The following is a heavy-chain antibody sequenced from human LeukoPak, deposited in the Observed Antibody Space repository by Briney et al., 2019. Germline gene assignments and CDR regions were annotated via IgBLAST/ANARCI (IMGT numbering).Heavy chain of an antibody. D-gene: IGHD7-27*01. J-gene: IGHJ4*02. CDR3: AINWGADYYFDY. CDR1: GFTFSSYS. Sequence: GGSLRLSCAASGFTFSSYSMNWVRQAPGKGLEWVSSISSSSSYIYYADSVKGRFTISRDNAKNSLYPQMNSLRAEDTAVYYCAINWGADYYFDYWGQGTLVTVSS. V-gene: IGHV3-21*01. CDR2: ISSSSSYI.